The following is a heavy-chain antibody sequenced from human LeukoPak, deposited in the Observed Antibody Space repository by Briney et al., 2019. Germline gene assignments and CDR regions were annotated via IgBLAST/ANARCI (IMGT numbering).Heavy chain of an antibody. D-gene: IGHD6-13*01. Sequence: GGSLRLSCAASGFAFSSYAMSWVRLAPGKGLEWVSAISGSGSNTYYTDSVKGRFTISRDNSRNTLYLQMSSLRAEDTAVYYCAKCPGSSWYEWYYFDYWGQGTLVTVSS. V-gene: IGHV3-23*01. CDR1: GFAFSSYA. CDR3: AKCPGSSWYEWYYFDY. CDR2: ISGSGSNT. J-gene: IGHJ4*02.